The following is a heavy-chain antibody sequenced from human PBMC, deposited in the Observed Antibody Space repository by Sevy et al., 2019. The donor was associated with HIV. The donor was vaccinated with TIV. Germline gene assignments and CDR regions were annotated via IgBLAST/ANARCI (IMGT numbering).Heavy chain of an antibody. J-gene: IGHJ4*01. V-gene: IGHV1-18*01. CDR2: ISPHNGDT. Sequence: ASVKVSCKISGYTFSSYRITWVRQAPGQGLECMGWISPHNGDTNYAQKLQGRVTMITDTSTTTAYMELRNLRSDDTAVYYCARAYCSGGRCYSLAYCGQGTLVTVSS. CDR1: GYTFSSYR. D-gene: IGHD2-15*01. CDR3: ARAYCSGGRCYSLAY.